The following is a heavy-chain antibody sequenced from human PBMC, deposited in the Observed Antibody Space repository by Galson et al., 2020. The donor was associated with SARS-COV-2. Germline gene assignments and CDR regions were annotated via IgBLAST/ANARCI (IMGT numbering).Heavy chain of an antibody. D-gene: IGHD1-26*01. J-gene: IGHJ4*02. Sequence: GGSLRLSCAASGFTVSNNYMNWIRQAPGKGLEWVSVIYRGGQTYYADSVKGRFTISRDNSKNSLYLQMNSLRADDTAVYYCATSLGATTSFDYWGQGTLVTVSS. CDR3: ATSLGATTSFDY. CDR2: IYRGGQT. V-gene: IGHV3-66*01. CDR1: GFTVSNNY.